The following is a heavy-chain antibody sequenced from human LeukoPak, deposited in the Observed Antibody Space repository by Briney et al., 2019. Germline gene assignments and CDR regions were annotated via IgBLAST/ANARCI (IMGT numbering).Heavy chain of an antibody. Sequence: ASVKVSCKASGYTFTGDYIHWVRHAPGQGLEWMGWIYPYSGDTNYAQNFQGRVTMTRDTSISTAYMELRIMTCDDTAVYYCARDRNSGSSLDIWGQGTMLTVSS. V-gene: IGHV1-2*02. J-gene: IGHJ3*02. D-gene: IGHD6-6*01. CDR2: IYPYSGDT. CDR3: ARDRNSGSSLDI. CDR1: GYTFTGDY.